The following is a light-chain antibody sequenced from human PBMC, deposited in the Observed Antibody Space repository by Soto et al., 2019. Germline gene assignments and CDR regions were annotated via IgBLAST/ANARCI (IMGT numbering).Light chain of an antibody. CDR2: GAS. Sequence: EIVLTQSPGTLSLSPGERATLSCRASQIVSSSYLAWYQQKPGQAPRLLIYGASSRATDIPDRFSSSGSGTDFTLTISILEPEDFAVYYCQQYDSPPHTFGQGTKLEIK. V-gene: IGKV3-20*01. J-gene: IGKJ2*01. CDR1: QIVSSSY. CDR3: QQYDSPPHT.